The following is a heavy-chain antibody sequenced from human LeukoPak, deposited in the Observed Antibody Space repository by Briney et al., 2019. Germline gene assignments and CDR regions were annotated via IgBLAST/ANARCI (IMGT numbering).Heavy chain of an antibody. CDR1: GGSFSGYY. J-gene: IGHJ4*02. D-gene: IGHD2-21*02. CDR3: ARSYCGGDCLTPFFDY. V-gene: IGHV4-34*01. CDR2: INHSGST. Sequence: PSETLSLTCAVYGGSFSGYYWSWIRQPPGKVLEWIGEINHSGSTNYNPSLKSRVTISVDKSKNQFSLKLSSVTAADTAVYYCARSYCGGDCLTPFFDYWGQGTLVTVSS.